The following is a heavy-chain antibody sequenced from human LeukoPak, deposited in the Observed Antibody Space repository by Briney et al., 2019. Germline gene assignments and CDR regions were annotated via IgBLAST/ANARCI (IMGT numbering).Heavy chain of an antibody. V-gene: IGHV3-23*01. D-gene: IGHD5-12*01. CDR2: ISGSGGST. CDR3: AKDPRRYSGYDYDY. J-gene: IGHJ4*02. Sequence: PGGSLRLSCAASGFTFSSYAMSWVRQAPGKGLEWVSAISGSGGSTYYADSVKGRFTISRDNSKNTLYLQMNSLRAEDTAVYYCAKDPRRYSGYDYDYWGQGTLVTVSS. CDR1: GFTFSSYA.